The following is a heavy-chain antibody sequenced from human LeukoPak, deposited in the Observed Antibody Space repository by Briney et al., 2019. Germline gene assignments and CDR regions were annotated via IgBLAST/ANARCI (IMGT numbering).Heavy chain of an antibody. CDR3: ARLTYYYGSGSLYYFDY. CDR2: IYTSGST. CDR1: GGSISSYY. D-gene: IGHD3-10*01. Sequence: SETLSLTCTVSGGSISSYYWSWIRQPPGKGLEWIGYIYTSGSTNYNPSLKSRVTISVDTSKNQFSPKLSSVTAADTAVYYCARLTYYYGSGSLYYFDYRGQGTLVTVSS. V-gene: IGHV4-4*09. J-gene: IGHJ4*02.